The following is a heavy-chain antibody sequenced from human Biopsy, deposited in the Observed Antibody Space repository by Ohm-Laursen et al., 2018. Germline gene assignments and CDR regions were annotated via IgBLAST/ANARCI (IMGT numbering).Heavy chain of an antibody. J-gene: IGHJ4*02. D-gene: IGHD3-22*01. CDR2: INIDGSTT. CDR3: AKGLYDTSGYYISVFDY. Sequence: SLRLSCTASGFSFSSYWMHWVRQGPGKGLVWVSRINIDGSTTRYADSVKGRFTISRDNAKNSLYLQMNSLRPEDTALYYCAKGLYDTSGYYISVFDYWGQGTLVTVSP. V-gene: IGHV3-74*01. CDR1: GFSFSSYW.